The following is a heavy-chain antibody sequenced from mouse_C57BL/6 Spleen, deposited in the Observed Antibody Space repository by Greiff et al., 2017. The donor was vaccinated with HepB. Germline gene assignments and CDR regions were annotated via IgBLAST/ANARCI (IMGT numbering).Heavy chain of an antibody. V-gene: IGHV1-82*01. CDR2: IYPGDGDT. CDR3: ARSMIKYYFDY. D-gene: IGHD2-4*01. Sequence: QVQLQQSGPELVKPGASVKISCKASGYAFSSSWMNWVKQRPGKGLGWIGRIYPGDGDTNYNGKFKGKATLTADKSSSTAYMQLSSLTSEDSAVYFCARSMIKYYFDYWGQGTTLTVSS. J-gene: IGHJ2*01. CDR1: GYAFSSSW.